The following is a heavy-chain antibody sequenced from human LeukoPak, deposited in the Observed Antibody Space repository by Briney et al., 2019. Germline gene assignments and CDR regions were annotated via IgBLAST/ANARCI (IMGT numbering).Heavy chain of an antibody. D-gene: IGHD3-10*01. CDR3: ARATTYYYGSGSYSPFDY. CDR2: INPNSGGT. V-gene: IGHV1-2*04. Sequence: ASVKVSCKASGYTFTGYYMHWVRQAPGQGLEWMGWINPNSGGTNYAQKFQGWVTMTRDTSISTAYMELSRLRSDDTAVYYCARATTYYYGSGSYSPFDYWGQGTLVTVSS. CDR1: GYTFTGYY. J-gene: IGHJ4*02.